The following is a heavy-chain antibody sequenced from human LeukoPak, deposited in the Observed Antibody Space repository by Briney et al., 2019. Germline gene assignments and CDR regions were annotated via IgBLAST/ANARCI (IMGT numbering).Heavy chain of an antibody. Sequence: ASVKVSCKASGYTFTSYDINWLRQATGQGLEWMGWMSPNSGNTGYAQKFQGRVTMTRNTSISTAYMELSSLRSEDTAVYYCARGIVVVTAMSYYYYMDVWGKGTTVTVSS. CDR3: ARGIVVVTAMSYYYYMDV. CDR2: MSPNSGNT. J-gene: IGHJ6*03. CDR1: GYTFTSYD. V-gene: IGHV1-8*01. D-gene: IGHD2-21*02.